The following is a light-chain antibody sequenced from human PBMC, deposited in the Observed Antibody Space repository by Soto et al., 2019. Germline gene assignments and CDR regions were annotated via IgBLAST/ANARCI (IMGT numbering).Light chain of an antibody. CDR3: QQYGSSLALT. Sequence: EIVLTQSPGTLSLSPGERATLSCRASHSLTRSYLAWYQQRPGQAPRLVIYGASSGATGIPDRFSGSGSGTDFTLTINRLEPEDFAVYYCQQYGSSLALTFGGGTKVDIK. CDR1: HSLTRSY. CDR2: GAS. J-gene: IGKJ4*01. V-gene: IGKV3-20*01.